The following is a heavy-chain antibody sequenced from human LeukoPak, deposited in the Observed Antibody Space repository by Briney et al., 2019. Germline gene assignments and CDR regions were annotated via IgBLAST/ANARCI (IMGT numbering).Heavy chain of an antibody. CDR2: ISWNSDNI. Sequence: GGSLRLSCAASGFTFDDYAMHWVRQAPGKGLEWVSGISWNSDNIGYADSVKGRFTISRDNAKNSLYLHMNSLSAEDMALYYCAKDQRGYSFDAFDIWGQGTMVTVSS. D-gene: IGHD5-18*01. CDR3: AKDQRGYSFDAFDI. J-gene: IGHJ3*02. CDR1: GFTFDDYA. V-gene: IGHV3-9*03.